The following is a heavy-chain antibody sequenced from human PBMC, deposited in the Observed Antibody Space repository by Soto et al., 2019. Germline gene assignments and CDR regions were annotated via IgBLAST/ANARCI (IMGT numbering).Heavy chain of an antibody. CDR3: GRDGGTMVRGVFSGWFDP. J-gene: IGHJ5*02. Sequence: GGSLRLSCAASGFTFSSYSMNWVRQAPGKGLEWASSISSSSSYIYYADSVKGRFTISRDNAKNSLYLQMNSLRAEDTAVYYCGRDGGTMVRGVFSGWFDPWGQGTLVTVSS. CDR1: GFTFSSYS. V-gene: IGHV3-21*01. D-gene: IGHD3-10*01. CDR2: ISSSSSYI.